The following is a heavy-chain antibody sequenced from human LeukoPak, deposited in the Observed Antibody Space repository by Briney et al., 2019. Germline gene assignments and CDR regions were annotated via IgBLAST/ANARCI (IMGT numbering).Heavy chain of an antibody. CDR2: ISGSGGST. CDR3: AKDAAIVVVPAAMYYYYGMDV. Sequence: PGGSLRLSCAASGFTFSSYAMSWVRQAPGKGLEWVSAISGSGGSTYYADSVKGRFTISRDNSKNTLYLQMNSLRAEDTAVYYCAKDAAIVVVPAAMYYYYGMDVWGQGTTVTVSS. D-gene: IGHD2-2*01. V-gene: IGHV3-23*01. CDR1: GFTFSSYA. J-gene: IGHJ6*02.